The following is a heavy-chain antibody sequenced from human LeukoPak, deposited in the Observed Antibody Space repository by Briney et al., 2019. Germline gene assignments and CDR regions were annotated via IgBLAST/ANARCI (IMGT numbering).Heavy chain of an antibody. CDR3: ARVERSGGDY. CDR1: GGSISSDGYY. J-gene: IGHJ4*02. CDR2: IYYSGST. D-gene: IGHD3-10*01. V-gene: IGHV4-31*03. Sequence: SQTLSLTCTVSGGSISSDGYYWSWIRQHPGKGLEWIGYIYYSGSTYYNPSLKSRVTISVDTSKNQFSLKLSSVTAADTAVYYCARVERSGGDYWGQGTLVTVSS.